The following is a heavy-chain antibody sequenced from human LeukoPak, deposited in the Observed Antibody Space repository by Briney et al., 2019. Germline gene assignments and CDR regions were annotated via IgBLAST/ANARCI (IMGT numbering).Heavy chain of an antibody. CDR3: AARAADYDTSPYYFALYFQH. V-gene: IGHV4-61*02. D-gene: IGHD3-22*01. CDR2: IYTSGST. J-gene: IGHJ1*01. CDR1: GGSISSGSYY. Sequence: PSETLSLTCTVSGGSISSGSYYWSWIRQPAGKGLEWIGRIYTSGSTNYNPSLKSRVTISLDTSKNQFSLKLTSVTAADTALYYCAARAADYDTSPYYFALYFQHWGQGTLVTVSS.